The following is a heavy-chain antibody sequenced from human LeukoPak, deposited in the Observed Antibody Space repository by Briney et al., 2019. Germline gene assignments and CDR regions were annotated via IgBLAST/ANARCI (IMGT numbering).Heavy chain of an antibody. J-gene: IGHJ6*02. CDR1: GGSISSGGYY. CDR3: ARDVVAATLYYYYGMDV. CDR2: IYYSGST. D-gene: IGHD2-15*01. Sequence: SQTLSLTCTVSGGSISSGGYYRSWIRQHPGKGLEWIGYIYYSGSTYYNPSLKSRVTISVDTSKNQFSLKLSSVTAADTAVYYCARDVVAATLYYYYGMDVWGQGTTVTVSS. V-gene: IGHV4-31*03.